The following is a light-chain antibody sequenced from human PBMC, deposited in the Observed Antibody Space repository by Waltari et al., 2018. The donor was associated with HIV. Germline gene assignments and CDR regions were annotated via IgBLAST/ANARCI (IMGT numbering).Light chain of an antibody. CDR1: SGSIASHY. CDR3: QSYDSITWV. Sequence: NFMPTQPHSVSESPGKTVTISCTGSSGSIASHYVQSYQQRPGSAPTTVIYEHNQRPSGVPDRFSGSIDSSSNAASLTISGLKTEDEADYYCQSYDSITWVFGGGTKLTFL. V-gene: IGLV6-57*02. J-gene: IGLJ3*02. CDR2: EHN.